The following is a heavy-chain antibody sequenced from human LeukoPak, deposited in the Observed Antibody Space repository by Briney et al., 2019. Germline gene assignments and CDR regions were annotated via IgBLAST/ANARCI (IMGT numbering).Heavy chain of an antibody. CDR3: ANLHYGSGSVSDF. V-gene: IGHV5-10-1*01. CDR1: GYNF. J-gene: IGHJ4*02. D-gene: IGHD3-10*01. CDR2: INPSDSYA. Sequence: GESLKISRKGSGYNFISWVRPMPGKGLGWVGRINPSDSYATYNPSFQGHVTISGDKSVSTAYLQWSSLKASDTAMYYCANLHYGSGSVSDFWGQGTLVTVSS.